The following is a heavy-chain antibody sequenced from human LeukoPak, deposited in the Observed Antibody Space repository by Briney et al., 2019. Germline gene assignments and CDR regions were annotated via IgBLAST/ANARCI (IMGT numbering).Heavy chain of an antibody. J-gene: IGHJ5*02. CDR1: GFTFSTYS. CDR2: ISGSSSYI. D-gene: IGHD3-3*01. V-gene: IGHV3-21*01. Sequence: GGSLRLSCAASGFTFSTYSMNWVRQAPGKGLEWVSSISGSSSYIYYADSVKGRFTISRDNAKNSLYLQMNGLRADDTAIYYCARDAYDDASESWGQGTLVTVSS. CDR3: ARDAYDDASES.